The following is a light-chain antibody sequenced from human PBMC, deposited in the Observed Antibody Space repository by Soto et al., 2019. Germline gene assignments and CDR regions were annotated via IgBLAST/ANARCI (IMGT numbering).Light chain of an antibody. CDR2: DNN. J-gene: IGLJ2*01. CDR1: SSNIGNNY. Sequence: QSVLTQPPSVSATPGQKVTISCSGSSSNIGNNYVSWYQQLPGTAPKLLIYDNNNRPSGIPDRFSGSKSGASATLGITGLQTGDEADDYCETWDNSLHAGVFGGGTQLTVL. CDR3: ETWDNSLHAGV. V-gene: IGLV1-51*01.